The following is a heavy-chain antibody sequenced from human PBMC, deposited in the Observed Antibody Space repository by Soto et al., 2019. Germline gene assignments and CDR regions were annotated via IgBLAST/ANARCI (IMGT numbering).Heavy chain of an antibody. D-gene: IGHD4-17*01. CDR3: ARGHDYGNLYYYYMDV. Sequence: SETLSLTCAVYGGSFSGYYWSWIRQPPGKGLEWIGEINHSGSTNYNPSLKSRVTISVDTSKNQSSLKLSSVTAADTAVYYCARGHDYGNLYYYYMDVWGKGTTVTVSS. CDR1: GGSFSGYY. V-gene: IGHV4-34*01. CDR2: INHSGST. J-gene: IGHJ6*03.